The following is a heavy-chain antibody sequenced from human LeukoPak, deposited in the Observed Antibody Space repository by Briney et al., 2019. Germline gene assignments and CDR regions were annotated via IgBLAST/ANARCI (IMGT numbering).Heavy chain of an antibody. Sequence: GGSLRLSCAASGFTFSSYSMNWVRQAPGKGLEWVSYISSSSSTIYYADSVKGRFTISRDNAKNSLYLQMNSLRAEDTAVHYCARDPYSGTYGDTYYYYMDVWGKGTTVTISS. V-gene: IGHV3-48*01. J-gene: IGHJ6*03. CDR2: ISSSSSTI. CDR1: GFTFSSYS. CDR3: ARDPYSGTYGDTYYYYMDV. D-gene: IGHD1-26*01.